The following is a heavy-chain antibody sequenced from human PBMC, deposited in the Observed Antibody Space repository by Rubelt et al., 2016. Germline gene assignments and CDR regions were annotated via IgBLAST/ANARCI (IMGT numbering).Heavy chain of an antibody. Sequence: VRQAPGKGLEWVANIKQDGSEKYYVDSVKGRFTISRDNAKNSLYLQINSLRADDTAVYYCARDRLPIQYNGLDVWGQGTTVTVSS. D-gene: IGHD2-21*01. V-gene: IGHV3-7*03. CDR3: ARDRLPIQYNGLDV. J-gene: IGHJ6*02. CDR2: IKQDGSEK.